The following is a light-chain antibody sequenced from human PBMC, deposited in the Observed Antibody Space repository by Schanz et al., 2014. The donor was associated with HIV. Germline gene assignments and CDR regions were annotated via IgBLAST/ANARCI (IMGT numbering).Light chain of an antibody. V-gene: IGKV3-20*01. Sequence: EIVLTQSPGTLSLSPGERATLSCRASQSINNNYLTWYQQTPGQAPRLLIYAASSRATDIPGRFSGSGSGTDFTLTISGLEPEDFAVYYCQQYNSWPRTFGQGTKVEIK. CDR1: QSINNNY. J-gene: IGKJ1*01. CDR3: QQYNSWPRT. CDR2: AAS.